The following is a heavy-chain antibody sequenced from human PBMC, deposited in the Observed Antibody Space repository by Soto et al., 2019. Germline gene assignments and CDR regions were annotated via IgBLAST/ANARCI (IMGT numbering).Heavy chain of an antibody. CDR1: GGSISSYY. CDR3: ARSPGKDTDMANYYYYGMDV. V-gene: IGHV4-4*07. D-gene: IGHD5-18*01. CDR2: IYTSGST. J-gene: IGHJ6*02. Sequence: LSLTCTVSGGSISSYYWSWIRQPAGKGLEWIGRIYTSGSTNYNPSLKSRVTMSVDTSKNQFSLKLSSVTAADTAVYYCARSPGKDTDMANYYYYGMDVWGQGTTVTVSS.